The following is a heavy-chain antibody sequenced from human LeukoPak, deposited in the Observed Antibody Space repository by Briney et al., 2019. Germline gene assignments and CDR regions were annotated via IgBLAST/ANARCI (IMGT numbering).Heavy chain of an antibody. Sequence: PSETLSLTCTVSGGSISSYYWSWIRQPPRKGLEWIGYIYYSGSTNYNPSLKSRVTISVDTSKNQFSLKLSSVTAADTAVYYCASGALRFLPRYYYGMDVWGQGTTVTVS. J-gene: IGHJ6*02. V-gene: IGHV4-59*01. D-gene: IGHD3-3*01. CDR3: ASGALRFLPRYYYGMDV. CDR1: GGSISSYY. CDR2: IYYSGST.